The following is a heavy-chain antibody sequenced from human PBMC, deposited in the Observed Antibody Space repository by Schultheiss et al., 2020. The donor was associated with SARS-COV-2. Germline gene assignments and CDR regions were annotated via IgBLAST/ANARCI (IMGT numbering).Heavy chain of an antibody. CDR1: GGTFSSYT. D-gene: IGHD2-2*02. J-gene: IGHJ6*03. V-gene: IGHV1-69*02. CDR2: IIPILGIA. Sequence: SVKVSCKASGGTFSSYTISWVRQAPGQGLEWMGRIIPILGIANYAQKFQGRVTITADKSTSTAYMELSSLRSEDTAVYYCARVYCSSTSCYNGYYYYMDVWGKGTTVTVSS. CDR3: ARVYCSSTSCYNGYYYYMDV.